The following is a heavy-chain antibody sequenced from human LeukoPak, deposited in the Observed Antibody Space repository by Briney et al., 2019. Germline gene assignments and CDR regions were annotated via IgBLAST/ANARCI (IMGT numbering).Heavy chain of an antibody. CDR2: ISSNGGST. V-gene: IGHV3-64D*09. CDR1: GFTFSRYA. CDR3: VKARGIQLWLPGDY. J-gene: IGHJ4*02. D-gene: IGHD5-18*01. Sequence: GGSLRLSCSASGFTFSRYAMHCVRQAPGKGLEYVSAISSNGGSTYYGDSVKGRFTISRDNSKNTLYLQMSSLRAEDTAVYYCVKARGIQLWLPGDYWGQGTLVTVSS.